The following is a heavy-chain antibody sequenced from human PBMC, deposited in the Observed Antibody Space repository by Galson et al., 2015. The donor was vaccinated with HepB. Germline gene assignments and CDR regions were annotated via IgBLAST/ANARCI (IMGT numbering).Heavy chain of an antibody. CDR1: GGSISSSSYY. CDR2: IYYSGST. CDR3: ARQSPIGYSYGQVVGAVDY. Sequence: ETLSLTCTVSGGSISSSSYYWGWIRQSPGKGLEWIGSIYYSGSTYYNPSLKSRVTISVDTSKNQLSLKLSSVTAADTTVYYCARQSPIGYSYGQVVGAVDYWGQGTLVTVSA. V-gene: IGHV4-39*01. D-gene: IGHD5-18*01. J-gene: IGHJ4*02.